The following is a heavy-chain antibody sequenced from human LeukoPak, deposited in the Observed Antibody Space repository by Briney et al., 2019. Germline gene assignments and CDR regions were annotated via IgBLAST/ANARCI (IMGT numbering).Heavy chain of an antibody. CDR3: ARATVSDY. CDR2: ISGSSSYI. D-gene: IGHD4-17*01. Sequence: PGGSLRLSCAASGFTFSSYTMNWVRQAPGKGLEWVSSISGSSSYIYYADSVKGRFTISRDNAKSSLYLRMNTLSAEDTAVYYCARATVSDYWGQGTLATVSS. J-gene: IGHJ4*02. V-gene: IGHV3-21*01. CDR1: GFTFSSYT.